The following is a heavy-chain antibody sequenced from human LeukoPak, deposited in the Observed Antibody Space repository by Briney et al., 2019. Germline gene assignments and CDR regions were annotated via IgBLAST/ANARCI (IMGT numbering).Heavy chain of an antibody. CDR1: GFTFSSYS. J-gene: IGHJ6*03. CDR2: ISSSSSYI. CDR3: ARVGTYYDDSSGYYQPIYYYYYYMDV. V-gene: IGHV3-21*01. Sequence: GGSLRLSCAASGFTFSSYSVNWVRQAPGKGLEWVSSISSSSSYIYYADSVKGRFTISRDNAKNSLYLQMNSLRAEDTAVYYCARVGTYYDDSSGYYQPIYYYYYYMDVWGKGTTVTVSS. D-gene: IGHD3-22*01.